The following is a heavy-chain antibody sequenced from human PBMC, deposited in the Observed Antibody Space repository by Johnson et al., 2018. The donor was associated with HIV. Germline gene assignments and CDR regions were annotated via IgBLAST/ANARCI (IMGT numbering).Heavy chain of an antibody. CDR3: AKGYNWNYCES. CDR1: GFTFSSYW. J-gene: IGHJ3*01. Sequence: QVQLVESGGGLVQPGGSLRLSCAASGFTFSSYWMSWVRQAPGKGLEWVAVIWYDGSNKYYADSVKGRFTISRDNSKNTRYLQMSSLRAEDTALYYCAKGYNWNYCESWGQGTMVTVSS. V-gene: IGHV3-30*02. CDR2: IWYDGSNK. D-gene: IGHD1-7*01.